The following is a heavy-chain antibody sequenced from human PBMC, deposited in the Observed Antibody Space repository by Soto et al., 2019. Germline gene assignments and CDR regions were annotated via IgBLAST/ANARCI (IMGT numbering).Heavy chain of an antibody. CDR3: ARDRSGWPALDY. CDR1: GFTVSSNY. D-gene: IGHD6-19*01. Sequence: EVQLVESGGGLVQPGGSLRLSCAASGFTVSSNYMSWVRQAPGKGLEWVSVIYSGGSTYYADSVKGRFTISRDNSKNTLYLQINSLRAEDTAVYYCARDRSGWPALDYWGQGTLVTVSS. CDR2: IYSGGST. J-gene: IGHJ4*02. V-gene: IGHV3-66*01.